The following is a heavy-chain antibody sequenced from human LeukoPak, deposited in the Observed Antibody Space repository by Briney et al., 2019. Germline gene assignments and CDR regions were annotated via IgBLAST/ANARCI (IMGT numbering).Heavy chain of an antibody. J-gene: IGHJ6*02. CDR2: ISAYNGNT. CDR1: GYTFTSYG. D-gene: IGHD2-2*01. V-gene: IGHV1-18*01. Sequence: ASVKVSCKASGYTFTSYGISWVRQAPGQGLEWMGWISAYNGNTNYAQKLQGRVTMTTDTSTSTAYMELRSLRSDDTAVYYCARFVVVPAAIPYYYCGMDVWGQGTTVTVSS. CDR3: ARFVVVPAAIPYYYCGMDV.